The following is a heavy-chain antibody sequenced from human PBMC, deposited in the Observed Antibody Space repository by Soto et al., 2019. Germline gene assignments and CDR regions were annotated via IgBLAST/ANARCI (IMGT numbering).Heavy chain of an antibody. CDR3: ARDGFGYRADV. CDR2: IWYDGSNK. J-gene: IGHJ6*02. D-gene: IGHD5-18*01. V-gene: IGHV3-33*01. Sequence: QVQLVESGGGVVQPGRSLRLSCAASGFTFSSYGMHWVRQAPGKGLEWVAVIWYDGSNKYYADSVKGRFTISRDNSKNTLYLQKNSLRAEDTAVYYCARDGFGYRADVWGQGTTVTVSS. CDR1: GFTFSSYG.